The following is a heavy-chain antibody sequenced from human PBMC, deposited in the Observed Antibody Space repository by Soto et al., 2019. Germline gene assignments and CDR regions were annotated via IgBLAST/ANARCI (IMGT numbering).Heavy chain of an antibody. CDR2: IYYSGST. V-gene: IGHV4-39*01. J-gene: IGHJ6*02. CDR1: GGSISSSSYY. Sequence: SETLSLTCTVSGGSISSSSYYWGWIRRPPGKGLEWIGSIYYSGSTYYNPSLKSRVTISVDTSKNQFSLKLSSVTAADTAVYYCARVVVVAASLGMDVWGQGTTVTVSS. CDR3: ARVVVVAASLGMDV. D-gene: IGHD2-15*01.